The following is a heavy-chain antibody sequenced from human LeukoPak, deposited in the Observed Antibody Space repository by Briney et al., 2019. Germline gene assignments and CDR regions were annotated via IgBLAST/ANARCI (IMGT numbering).Heavy chain of an antibody. Sequence: PGGSLRLSCAASGFTFDDYGMSWVRQAPGKGLEWVSGINWNGGSTGYADSVKGRFTISRDNAKNSLYLQMNSLRAEDTALYHCARVSEPNANTWIQLWWGTNNWFDPWGQGTLVTVSS. CDR3: ARVSEPNANTWIQLWWGTNNWFDP. D-gene: IGHD5-18*01. CDR1: GFTFDDYG. V-gene: IGHV3-20*01. CDR2: INWNGGST. J-gene: IGHJ5*02.